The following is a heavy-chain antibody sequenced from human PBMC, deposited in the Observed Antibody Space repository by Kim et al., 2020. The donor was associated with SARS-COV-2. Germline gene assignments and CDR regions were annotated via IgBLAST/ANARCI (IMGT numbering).Heavy chain of an antibody. CDR1: GFTFSSYA. CDR2: ISGSGGST. D-gene: IGHD2-8*01. CDR3: AKDTKLDGYFDY. V-gene: IGHV3-23*01. Sequence: GESLKISCAASGFTFSSYAMSWVRQAPGKGLEWVSAISGSGGSTYYADSVKGRFTISRDNSKNTLYLQMNSLRAEDTAVYYCAKDTKLDGYFDYWGQGTLVTVSS. J-gene: IGHJ4*02.